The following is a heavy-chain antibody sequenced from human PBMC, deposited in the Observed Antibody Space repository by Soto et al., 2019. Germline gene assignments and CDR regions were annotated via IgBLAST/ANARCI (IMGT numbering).Heavy chain of an antibody. V-gene: IGHV3-30*18. CDR1: GFTFSSYG. CDR3: AKDWGTGTLDY. CDR2: ISYDGSNK. D-gene: IGHD1-1*01. Sequence: SGGSLRLSCAASGFTFSSYGMHWVRQAPGKGLEWVAVISYDGSNKYYADSVKGRFTISRDNSKNTLYLQMNSLRAEDTAVYYCAKDWGTGTLDYWGQGTLVTVSS. J-gene: IGHJ4*02.